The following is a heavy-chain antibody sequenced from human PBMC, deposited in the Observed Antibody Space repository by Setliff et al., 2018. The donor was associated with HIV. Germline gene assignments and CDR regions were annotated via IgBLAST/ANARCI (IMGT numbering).Heavy chain of an antibody. V-gene: IGHV4-61*09. Sequence: SETLSLTCTVSGASFIRSRYYWSWIRQPAGKGLEWIGHVYTTGSASYNPTLESRVTILEALSKNQFSLNLDSVTAADTAVYFCARALAGGSGWNYFDLWGPGTLVTVAS. CDR3: ARALAGGSGWNYFDL. J-gene: IGHJ4*02. D-gene: IGHD6-19*01. CDR1: GASFIRSRYY. CDR2: VYTTGSA.